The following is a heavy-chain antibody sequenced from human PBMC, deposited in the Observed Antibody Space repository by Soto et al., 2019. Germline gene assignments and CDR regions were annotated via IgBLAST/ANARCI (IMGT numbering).Heavy chain of an antibody. Sequence: SETLSLTCTVSGGSISSYYWSWIRQPPGKGLEWIGYIYYSGSTNYNPSLKSRVTISVDTSKNQFSLKLSSVTAADTAVYYCATVGRDFWSGSPLLGWFDPWGQGTLVTVSS. J-gene: IGHJ5*02. CDR2: IYYSGST. CDR3: ATVGRDFWSGSPLLGWFDP. V-gene: IGHV4-59*08. CDR1: GGSISSYY. D-gene: IGHD3-3*01.